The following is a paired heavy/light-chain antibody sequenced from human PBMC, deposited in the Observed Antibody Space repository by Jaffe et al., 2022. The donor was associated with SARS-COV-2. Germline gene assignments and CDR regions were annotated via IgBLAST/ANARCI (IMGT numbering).Light chain of an antibody. CDR2: EGS. CDR1: SSDVGSYNL. CDR3: CSYAGSSIWV. J-gene: IGLJ3*02. V-gene: IGLV2-23*01. Sequence: QSALTQPASVSGSPGQSITISCTGTSSDVGSYNLVSWYQQHPGKAPKLMIYEGSKRPSGVSNRFSGSKSGNTASLTISGLQAEDEADYYCCSYAGSSIWVFGGGTKVTVL.
Heavy chain of an antibody. V-gene: IGHV4-38-2*02. CDR3: ARLPVSGFAN. J-gene: IGHJ4*02. Sequence: QVQLQESGPGLVKPSETLSLTCTVSGYSISSGYYWGWIRQPPGKGLEWIGNIYHSGSTFYNPSLKSRVTISLDTSKNQFSLKLPSVTDADTAVYFCARLPVSGFANWGQGTLVTVSS. D-gene: IGHD3-16*01. CDR2: IYHSGST. CDR1: GYSISSGYY.